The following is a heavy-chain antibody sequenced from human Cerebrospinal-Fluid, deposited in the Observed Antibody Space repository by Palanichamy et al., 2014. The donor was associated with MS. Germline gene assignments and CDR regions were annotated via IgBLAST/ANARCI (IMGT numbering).Heavy chain of an antibody. V-gene: IGHV4-59*01. D-gene: IGHD6-19*01. CDR2: IYYSGST. J-gene: IGHJ4*02. CDR3: ARVRRGWYYFDY. Sequence: QVQLQESGPGLVKPSETLSLTCTVSGGSISSYYWSWIRQPPGKGLEWIGYIYYSGSTNYNPSLKSRVTISVDTSKNQFSLKLSSVTAADTAFYYCARVRRGWYYFDYWGQGTLLTVSS. CDR1: GGSISSYY.